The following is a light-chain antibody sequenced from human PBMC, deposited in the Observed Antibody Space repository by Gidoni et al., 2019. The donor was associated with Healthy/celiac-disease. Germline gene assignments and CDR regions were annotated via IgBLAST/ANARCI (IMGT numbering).Light chain of an antibody. Sequence: DIQMNQSTSSLPASVGDRVTSTCRASQGISNYLAWYQQKPGKVPKLLIYAASTLQSGVPSRFSGSGSGTDFTLTISSLQPEDVATYYCQKYNSAPPTFGQXTKLEIK. CDR2: AAS. CDR1: QGISNY. J-gene: IGKJ2*01. CDR3: QKYNSAPPT. V-gene: IGKV1-27*01.